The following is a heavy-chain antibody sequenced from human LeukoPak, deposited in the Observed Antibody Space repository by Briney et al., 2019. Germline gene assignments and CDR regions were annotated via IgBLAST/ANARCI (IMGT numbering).Heavy chain of an antibody. Sequence: SETLSLTCTVSGGSISSYYWTWIRQPPGKGLEWIGYIYYTGGTSYNPSLKSRLTISVDTSKNQFSLRLSSVTAADTAVYYCARGGHFDSSGYYWNAFDIWSQGTMVTVSS. CDR3: ARGGHFDSSGYYWNAFDI. CDR1: GGSISSYY. D-gene: IGHD3-22*01. CDR2: IYYTGGT. V-gene: IGHV4-59*01. J-gene: IGHJ3*02.